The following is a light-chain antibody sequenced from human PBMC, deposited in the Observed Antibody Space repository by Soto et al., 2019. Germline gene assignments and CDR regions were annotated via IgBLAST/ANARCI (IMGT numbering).Light chain of an antibody. CDR3: CSYTGSSVM. CDR2: EGS. V-gene: IGLV2-23*01. J-gene: IGLJ3*02. Sequence: QSVLTQPASVSGSPGQSITISCTGTSSDDGTYNLVSWYQQHPGKAPKVMIYEGSKRPSGVSNRFSGSKSGNTASLTISGLQAEDEADYYCCSYTGSSVMFGGGTKVTAL. CDR1: SSDDGTYNL.